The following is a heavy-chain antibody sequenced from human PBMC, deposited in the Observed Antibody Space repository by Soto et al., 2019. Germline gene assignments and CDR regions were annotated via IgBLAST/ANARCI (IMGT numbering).Heavy chain of an antibody. Sequence: ASVKLSCKASGYTFTSYGISWVRQAPGQGLEWMGWISAYNGNTNYAQKLQGRVTMTTDTSTSTAYMELRSLRSDDTAVYYCARKDCYGDNCGWFDPWGQGTLVTVSS. V-gene: IGHV1-18*01. CDR1: GYTFTSYG. D-gene: IGHD2-21*02. J-gene: IGHJ5*02. CDR3: ARKDCYGDNCGWFDP. CDR2: ISAYNGNT.